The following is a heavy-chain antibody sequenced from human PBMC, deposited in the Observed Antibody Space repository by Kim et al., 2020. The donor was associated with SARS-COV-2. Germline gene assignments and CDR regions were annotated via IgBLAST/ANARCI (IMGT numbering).Heavy chain of an antibody. CDR1: GYTFSGFY. D-gene: IGHD3-3*01. J-gene: IGHJ4*02. CDR2: INPNGGAT. Sequence: ASVKVSCKASGYTFSGFYIHWVRQAPGQGLEWMGWINPNGGATSYAQKFQGRVTMTSDTPIKTAYMELSSLRSDDTAVYYCARDAGYDEGLYYFDYWGQGTLVTVSS. CDR3: ARDAGYDEGLYYFDY. V-gene: IGHV1-2*02.